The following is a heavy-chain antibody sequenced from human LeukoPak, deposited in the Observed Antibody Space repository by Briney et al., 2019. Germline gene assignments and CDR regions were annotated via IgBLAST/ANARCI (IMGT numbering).Heavy chain of an antibody. CDR1: GFTFDDYA. D-gene: IGHD6-19*01. V-gene: IGHV3-9*01. Sequence: GRSLRLSCAASGFTFDDYAMHWVRQAPGKGLEWVSGVSWNSGSIGYADSVKGRFTISRDNAKNSLYPQMNSLRAEDTALYYCAKDIGEQWLAFDYWGQGTMVTVSS. J-gene: IGHJ4*02. CDR3: AKDIGEQWLAFDY. CDR2: VSWNSGSI.